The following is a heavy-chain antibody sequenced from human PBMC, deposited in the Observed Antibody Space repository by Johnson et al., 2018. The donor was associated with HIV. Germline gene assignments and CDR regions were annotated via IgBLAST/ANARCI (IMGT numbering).Heavy chain of an antibody. D-gene: IGHD1-26*01. V-gene: IGHV3-33*01. CDR3: ASAWGELDDAFDI. CDR1: GFTFRIYD. CDR2: IWADGSNT. J-gene: IGHJ3*02. Sequence: QVQLVESGGGVVQPGRSLRLSCAASGFTFRIYDMHWVRQAPGKGLEWVAIIWADGSNTYCADSVKGRCTISRDNSKNTLYLQMNSLRAEETAVYYCASAWGELDDAFDIWGQGTMVTVSS.